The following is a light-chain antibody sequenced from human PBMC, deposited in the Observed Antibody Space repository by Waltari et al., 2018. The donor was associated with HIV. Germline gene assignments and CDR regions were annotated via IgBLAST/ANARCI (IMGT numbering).Light chain of an antibody. J-gene: IGLJ2*01. Sequence: SYELTQPPSVSVSPGQTASITCSGDTLGDKYACWYQQKPGQSPVLVIYQDSKRPSGIPERFSGSNSGNTATLTISGIQAMDEADYYCQAWDSSTAVFGGGTKLTVL. CDR1: TLGDKY. CDR3: QAWDSSTAV. V-gene: IGLV3-1*01. CDR2: QDS.